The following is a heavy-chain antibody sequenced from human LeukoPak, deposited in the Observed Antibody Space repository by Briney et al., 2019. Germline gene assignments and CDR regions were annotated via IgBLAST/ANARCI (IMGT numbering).Heavy chain of an antibody. V-gene: IGHV3-21*01. CDR2: ISSSSSYI. CDR3: ERDGPNSSSYPSWFEP. Sequence: PGGSLRLSCAPSGFTFSRYSMNGVPQDPGRGREWVSSISSSSSYIYYADSVKGRYTISRDNAKNSLYLQMNSLRAEDTAVYYCERDGPNSSSYPSWFEPWGQGTLVTVSS. D-gene: IGHD6-6*01. CDR1: GFTFSRYS. J-gene: IGHJ5*02.